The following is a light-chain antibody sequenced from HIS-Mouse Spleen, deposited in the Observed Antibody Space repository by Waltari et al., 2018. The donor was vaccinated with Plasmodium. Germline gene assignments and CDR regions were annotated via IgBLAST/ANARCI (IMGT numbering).Light chain of an antibody. Sequence: AIQMTQSPSSLSASVGDRVTITCRASQGIRNDLGWYQQKLGKAPKLLISAASSLQSGVPSRFSGSGSGTDFTLTISNLQPEDFATYYCLQDYNYPYTFGQGTKLEIK. CDR2: AAS. CDR1: QGIRND. CDR3: LQDYNYPYT. J-gene: IGKJ2*01. V-gene: IGKV1-6*01.